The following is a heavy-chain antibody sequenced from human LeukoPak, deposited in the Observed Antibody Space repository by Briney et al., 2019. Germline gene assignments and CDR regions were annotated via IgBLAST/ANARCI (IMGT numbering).Heavy chain of an antibody. V-gene: IGHV3-15*01. J-gene: IGHJ4*02. CDR1: GFTFSNAW. Sequence: PGGSLRLSCAASGFTFSNAWMSWVRQAPGKGLEWVGRIKGKTDGGTTDYAAPVKGRFTISRDDSKNTLYLQMNSLKTEDTAVYYCTTECIVGATTGFDYWGQGTLVTVSS. D-gene: IGHD1-26*01. CDR2: IKGKTDGGTT. CDR3: TTECIVGATTGFDY.